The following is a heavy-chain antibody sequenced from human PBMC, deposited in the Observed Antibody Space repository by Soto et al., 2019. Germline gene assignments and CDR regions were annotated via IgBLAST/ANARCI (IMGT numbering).Heavy chain of an antibody. Sequence: GGSLRLSCAASGFIFSSYGMHWVRQAPGKGLEWVAFVSYDGSDKYYADSVKGRFTISRDNSKNTLYLEMNSLRAEDTAVYYCAKVRVAKCYCYGMDVWGQGTTVTVSS. J-gene: IGHJ6*02. D-gene: IGHD3-3*01. CDR2: VSYDGSDK. V-gene: IGHV3-30*18. CDR1: GFIFSSYG. CDR3: AKVRVAKCYCYGMDV.